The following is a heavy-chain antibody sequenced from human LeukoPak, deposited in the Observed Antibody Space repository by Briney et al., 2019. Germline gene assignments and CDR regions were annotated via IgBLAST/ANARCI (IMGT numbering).Heavy chain of an antibody. CDR3: ARNLDY. Sequence: GGTLRLSCAASGFVFNSYSMNWVRQAPGKGLEWISFISSSSSTIYYADSVKGRFTVSRDNAKNSLYLQMSSLRAGDTAVYYCARNLDYWGQGTLVTVSS. V-gene: IGHV3-48*04. CDR1: GFVFNSYS. CDR2: ISSSSSTI. J-gene: IGHJ4*02. D-gene: IGHD1-14*01.